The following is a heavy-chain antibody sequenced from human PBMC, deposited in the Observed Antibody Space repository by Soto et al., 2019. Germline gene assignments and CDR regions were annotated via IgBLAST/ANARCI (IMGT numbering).Heavy chain of an antibody. V-gene: IGHV4-31*03. Sequence: QVQLQESGPGLVKPSQTLSLSCTVSGDTITRGGCFWNWIRQYPGKGLEWIGYIYYNGRTSYNPSLESRVTMSVVTSTNHISLKLSSVTAADTAVYYCARSIADSSDFLSYYGMDVWGQGTTVTVSS. CDR3: ARSIADSSDFLSYYGMDV. CDR1: GDTITRGGCF. J-gene: IGHJ6*02. CDR2: IYYNGRT. D-gene: IGHD2-21*01.